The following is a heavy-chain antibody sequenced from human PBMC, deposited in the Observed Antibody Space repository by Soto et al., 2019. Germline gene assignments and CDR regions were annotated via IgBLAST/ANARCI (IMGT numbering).Heavy chain of an antibody. Sequence: PGGSLRLSCAASGFTFRTYWMHWVRQAPGKGLVWVSRITGDGSTTSYVDSVKGRFTTSRDNAKNTLYLQMNSLGAEDTAVYYCARDWQYGLDVWGQGTTVTVSS. CDR3: ARDWQYGLDV. CDR1: GFTFRTYW. V-gene: IGHV3-74*01. CDR2: ITGDGSTT. J-gene: IGHJ6*02.